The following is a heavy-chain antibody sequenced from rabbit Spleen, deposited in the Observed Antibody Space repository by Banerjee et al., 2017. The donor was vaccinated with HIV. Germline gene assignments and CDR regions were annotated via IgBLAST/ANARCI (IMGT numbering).Heavy chain of an antibody. CDR3: ARDGAGGSYFAL. J-gene: IGHJ4*01. D-gene: IGHD8-1*01. Sequence: QSLEESGGGLVKPGASLTLTCTASGFSFSAGYYMCWVRQAPGKGLEWIACIDSGSSGFTYFASWAKGRFTISKTSSTTVTLQMTSLTAADTAPYFCARDGAGGSYFALWGPGTLVTVS. CDR2: IDSGSSGFT. V-gene: IGHV1S40*01. CDR1: GFSFSAGYY.